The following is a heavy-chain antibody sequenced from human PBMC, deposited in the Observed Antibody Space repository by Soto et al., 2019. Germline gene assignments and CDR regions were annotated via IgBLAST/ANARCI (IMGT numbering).Heavy chain of an antibody. V-gene: IGHV3-15*01. CDR1: GFTFSNAW. CDR3: TTAYSSGWRYYYYGMDV. D-gene: IGHD6-19*01. CDR2: IKSKTDGGTT. Sequence: PGGSLRLSCAASGFTFSNAWMSWVRQAPGKGLEWVGRIKSKTDGGTTDYAAPVKGRFTISRDDSKNTLYLQMNSLKTEDTAVYYCTTAYSSGWRYYYYGMDVWGQGTTVTVSS. J-gene: IGHJ6*02.